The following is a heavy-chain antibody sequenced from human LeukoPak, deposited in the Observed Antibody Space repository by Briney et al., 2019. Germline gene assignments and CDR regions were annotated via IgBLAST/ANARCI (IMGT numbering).Heavy chain of an antibody. Sequence: PGGSLRLSCAASGFTFSSYAMSWVRQAPGKGLEWVSSISSSSSYIYYADSVKGRFTISRDNAKNSLYLQMNSLRAEDTAVYYCAREKQLSLRYWGQGTLVTVSS. J-gene: IGHJ4*02. CDR3: AREKQLSLRY. V-gene: IGHV3-21*01. CDR2: ISSSSSYI. CDR1: GFTFSSYA. D-gene: IGHD5-18*01.